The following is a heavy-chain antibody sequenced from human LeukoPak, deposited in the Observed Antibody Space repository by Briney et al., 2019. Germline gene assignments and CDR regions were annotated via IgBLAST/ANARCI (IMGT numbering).Heavy chain of an antibody. V-gene: IGHV1-18*01. J-gene: IGHJ6*03. CDR1: GYTFTSYG. D-gene: IGHD3-22*01. CDR2: ISAYNCNT. CDR3: ARRLDSRYDYYYMDV. Sequence: EASVKVSCKASGYTFTSYGISWVRQAPGQGLEWMGWISAYNCNTNYAQKLQGRVTMTTDTSTSTAYMELRSLRSDDTAVYYCARRLDSRYDYYYMDVWGKGTTVTVSS.